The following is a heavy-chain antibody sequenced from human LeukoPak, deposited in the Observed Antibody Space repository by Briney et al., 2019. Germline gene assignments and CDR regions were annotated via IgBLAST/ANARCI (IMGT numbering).Heavy chain of an antibody. D-gene: IGHD2/OR15-2a*01. CDR2: INPNSGGT. Sequence: GASVKVSCKASGYTFTGYYMHWVRQAPGQGLEWMGWINPNSGGTNYAQKFQGRVTMTRDTSISTAYMELSRLRSDDTAVYYCARAEYPSSGMDDYWGQGTLVTVSS. CDR3: ARAEYPSSGMDDY. CDR1: GYTFTGYY. J-gene: IGHJ4*02. V-gene: IGHV1-2*02.